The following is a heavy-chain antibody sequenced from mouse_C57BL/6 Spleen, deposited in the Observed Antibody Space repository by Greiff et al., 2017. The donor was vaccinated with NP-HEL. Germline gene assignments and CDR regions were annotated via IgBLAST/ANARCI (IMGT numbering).Heavy chain of an antibody. CDR1: GFTFSDYG. CDR2: ISSGSSTI. V-gene: IGHV5-17*01. Sequence: EVQRVESGGGLVKPGGSLKLSCAASGFTFSDYGMHWVRQAPEKGLEWVAYISSGSSTIYYADTVKGRFTISRDNAKNTLFLQMTSLRSEDTAMYYCARPSGYNYAMDYWGQGTSVTVSS. D-gene: IGHD3-2*02. J-gene: IGHJ4*01. CDR3: ARPSGYNYAMDY.